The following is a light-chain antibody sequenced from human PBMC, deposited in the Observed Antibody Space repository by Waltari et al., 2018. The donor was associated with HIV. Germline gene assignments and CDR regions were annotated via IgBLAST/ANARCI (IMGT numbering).Light chain of an antibody. CDR2: RNY. J-gene: IGLJ2*01. V-gene: IGLV1-44*01. CDR3: ATWDDSLNVI. CDR1: NSNIGRHT. Sequence: QSVLTQPPSASGAPGQRVTISCSGSNSNIGRHTVNWYQHLPGTAPRLLIYRNYQRPSGVPYRFSGSKSGTSASLAISSLHSDDEGDYYCATWDDSLNVIFGGGTKLTVV.